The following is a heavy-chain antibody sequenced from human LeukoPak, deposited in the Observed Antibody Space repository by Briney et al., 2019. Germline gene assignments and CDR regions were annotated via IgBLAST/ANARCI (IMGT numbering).Heavy chain of an antibody. CDR2: IKQDGSEK. D-gene: IGHD5-18*01. CDR3: ASTRGYSHGYGSDFDY. CDR1: GFTFSSYW. J-gene: IGHJ4*02. V-gene: IGHV3-7*01. Sequence: PGGSLRLSCAASGFTFSSYWMSWVRQAPGKGLEWVANIKQDGSEKYYVDSVKGRFTISRDNAKNSLYLQMNSLRAEDTAVYYCASTRGYSHGYGSDFDYWGQGTLVIVSS.